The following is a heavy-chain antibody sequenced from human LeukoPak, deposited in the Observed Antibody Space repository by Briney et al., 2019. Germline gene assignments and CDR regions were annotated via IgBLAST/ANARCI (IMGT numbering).Heavy chain of an antibody. V-gene: IGHV4-59*12. D-gene: IGHD5-12*01. CDR2: IYYRGST. Sequence: SETLSLTCTVSGGSISSYYWSWIRQPPGKGLEWIGYIYYRGSTNYNPSLKSRVTISVDTSKNQFSLKLTSVTAADAAVYYCARDLGYGGFDWAPWGQGTLVTVSS. CDR3: ARDLGYGGFDWAP. CDR1: GGSISSYY. J-gene: IGHJ5*02.